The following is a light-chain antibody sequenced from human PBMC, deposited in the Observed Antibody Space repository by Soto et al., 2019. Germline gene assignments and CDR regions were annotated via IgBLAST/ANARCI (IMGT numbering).Light chain of an antibody. Sequence: DIQLTQSPSFLSASVGDRVTITCRASQGISSYLAWYQQKPGKAPKLLIYAASTLQSGVPSRFSGNGSGTEFTLTISSLQPEDFATYYCQQLNSYPLTFGPGTKVHIK. V-gene: IGKV1-9*01. CDR1: QGISSY. J-gene: IGKJ3*01. CDR3: QQLNSYPLT. CDR2: AAS.